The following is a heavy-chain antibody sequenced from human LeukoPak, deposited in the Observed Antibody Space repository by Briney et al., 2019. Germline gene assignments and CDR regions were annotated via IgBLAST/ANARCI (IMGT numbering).Heavy chain of an antibody. CDR3: ARDINYCTPTLCHRNWFDP. V-gene: IGHV3-33*01. J-gene: IGHJ5*02. CDR1: GFTFSSYG. Sequence: PGGSVRLFCAASGFTFSSYGMHWVRHAPGKGLEWVAVIWYVGSNKYYADSVKGRFTISRDNAKNALYLEMNDLRAEDSAVYYCARDINYCTPTLCHRNWFDPWGQGTLVTVSS. D-gene: IGHD2-8*01. CDR2: IWYVGSNK.